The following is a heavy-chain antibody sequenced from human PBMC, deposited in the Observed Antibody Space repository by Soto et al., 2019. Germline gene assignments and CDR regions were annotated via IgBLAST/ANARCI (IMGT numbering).Heavy chain of an antibody. CDR2: ISSDGTTI. CDR3: ARARESSGWKPYYFDS. CDR1: GFTFSAYY. D-gene: IGHD6-19*01. V-gene: IGHV3-11*01. Sequence: GSLRLSCAASGFTFSAYYMHWIRQAPGKGLEWISYISSDGTTINYADSVKGRFTISRDNSKNSLHLQMNSLRGDDTALYYCARARESSGWKPYYFDSWGQGALVTVSS. J-gene: IGHJ4*02.